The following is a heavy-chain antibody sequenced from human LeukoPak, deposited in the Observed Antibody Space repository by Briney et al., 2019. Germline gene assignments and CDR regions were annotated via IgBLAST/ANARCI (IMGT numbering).Heavy chain of an antibody. CDR1: GGSFSGYY. Sequence: PSETLSLTCAVYGGSFSGYYWSWIRQPPGKGLEWIEEINHSGSTNYNPSLKSRVTISVDTSKNQFSLKLSSVTAADTAVYYCARGYYTVDYWGQGTLVTVSS. V-gene: IGHV4-34*01. CDR2: INHSGST. CDR3: ARGYYTVDY. D-gene: IGHD2/OR15-2a*01. J-gene: IGHJ4*02.